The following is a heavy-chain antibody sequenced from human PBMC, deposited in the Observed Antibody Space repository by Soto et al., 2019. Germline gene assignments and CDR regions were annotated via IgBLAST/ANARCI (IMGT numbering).Heavy chain of an antibody. CDR3: ARHYDFWSGYYTAPFDP. CDR1: GGTFSSYA. Sequence: SVKVSCKASGGTFSSYAISWVRQAPGQGLEWMGGIIPIFGTANYAQKFQGRVTITADESTSTAYMELSSLRSEDTAVYYCARHYDFWSGYYTAPFDPWGQGTLVTVSS. J-gene: IGHJ5*02. D-gene: IGHD3-3*01. V-gene: IGHV1-69*13. CDR2: IIPIFGTA.